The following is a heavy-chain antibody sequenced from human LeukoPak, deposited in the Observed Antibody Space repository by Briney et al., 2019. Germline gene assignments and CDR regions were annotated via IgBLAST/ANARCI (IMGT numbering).Heavy chain of an antibody. CDR1: GVTVSTNY. J-gene: IGHJ4*02. D-gene: IGHD3-9*01. Sequence: GGSLRLSCAASGVTVSTNYMSWVRQAPGKGLEWVSIIYSGGATFYADSVKGRFTISRENSKNTLWLQMNSLRAEDTAVYYCARLHYDVLTGPFDYWGQGTLVTVSS. CDR3: ARLHYDVLTGPFDY. V-gene: IGHV3-66*04. CDR2: IYSGGAT.